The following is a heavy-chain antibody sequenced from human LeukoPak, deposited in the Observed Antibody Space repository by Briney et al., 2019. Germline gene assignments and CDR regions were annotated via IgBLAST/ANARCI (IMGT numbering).Heavy chain of an antibody. V-gene: IGHV3-7*01. D-gene: IGHD4-17*01. CDR3: RKGHYDDSA. Sequence: PGGSLRLXCVASGFTFTNFWMNWVRQAPGKGPEWVANIKPDGYVKYYVDSVKGRFTISRDNTKNLLYLQMNSLRAEDMAVYYCRKGHYDDSAWDQGTLVTVSS. CDR2: IKPDGYVK. CDR1: GFTFTNFW. J-gene: IGHJ5*02.